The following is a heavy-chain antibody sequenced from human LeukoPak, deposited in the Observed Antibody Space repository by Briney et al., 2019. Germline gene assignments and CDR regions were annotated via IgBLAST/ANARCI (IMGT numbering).Heavy chain of an antibody. CDR2: IWYDGSNK. D-gene: IGHD3-9*01. CDR3: AKLRGDFDWLLFGYFDY. V-gene: IGHV3-33*06. CDR1: GFTFSSYG. Sequence: TGGSLRLSCAASGFTFSSYGMHWVRQAPGKGLEWVAVIWYDGSNKYYADSVKGRFTISRDNSKNTLYLQMNSLRAEDTAVYYCAKLRGDFDWLLFGYFDYWGQGTLVTVSS. J-gene: IGHJ4*02.